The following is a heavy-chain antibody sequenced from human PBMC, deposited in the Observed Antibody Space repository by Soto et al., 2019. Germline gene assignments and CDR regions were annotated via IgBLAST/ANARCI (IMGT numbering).Heavy chain of an antibody. Sequence: QVQLQQWGAGLLKPSETLSLTCAVYGGAFSGYYWSWIRQPPGKGLEWIGEINHSGSTNYNPSLKSRVTISVDTSKNQFSLKLSSVTAADTAVYYCARAPKNLTYYDFWSWRLDYWGQGTLVTVSS. V-gene: IGHV4-34*01. CDR1: GGAFSGYY. CDR3: ARAPKNLTYYDFWSWRLDY. J-gene: IGHJ4*02. CDR2: INHSGST. D-gene: IGHD3-3*01.